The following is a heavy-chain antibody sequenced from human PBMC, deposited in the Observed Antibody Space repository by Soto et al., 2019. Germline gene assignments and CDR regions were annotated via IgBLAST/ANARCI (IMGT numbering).Heavy chain of an antibody. J-gene: IGHJ4*02. D-gene: IGHD2-8*02. V-gene: IGHV4-61*01. CDR2: IYYSGST. CDR1: GGCVSSGSYY. Sequence: SETLSLTCTVSGGCVSSGSYYRSWIRQPPGKGLEWIEYIYYSGSTNYNPSLKSRVTISVDTSKNQFSLMLSSVSAADTAVYYCARDLVYWGQGTLVTVSS. CDR3: ARDLVY.